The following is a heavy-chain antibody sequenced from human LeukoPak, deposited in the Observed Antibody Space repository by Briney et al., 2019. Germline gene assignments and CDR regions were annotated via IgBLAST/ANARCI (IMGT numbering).Heavy chain of an antibody. J-gene: IGHJ4*02. CDR2: INHSGST. V-gene: IGHV4-38-2*01. Sequence: PSETLSLTCSDSDSAISSGDYCGWIRQPPGKGLEWIGEINHSGSTNYNPSLKSRVTISVDTSKNQFSLKLSSVTAADTAVYYCARHRWWNLDYWGQGTLVTVSS. CDR1: DSAISSGDY. CDR3: ARHRWWNLDY. D-gene: IGHD2-15*01.